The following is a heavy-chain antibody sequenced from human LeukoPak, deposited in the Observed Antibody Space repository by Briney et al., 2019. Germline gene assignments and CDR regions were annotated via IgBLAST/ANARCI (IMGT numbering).Heavy chain of an antibody. Sequence: GESLKISCKGSGYSFTSYWIGWVRQAPGQRLEWMGSINAGNGNTKYSQKFQGRVTITRDTSASTAYMELSSLRSEDTAVYYCARTLEETLHDYGDPGDAFDIWGQGTMVTVSS. CDR3: ARTLEETLHDYGDPGDAFDI. J-gene: IGHJ3*02. CDR2: INAGNGNT. CDR1: GYSFTSYW. V-gene: IGHV1-3*01. D-gene: IGHD4-17*01.